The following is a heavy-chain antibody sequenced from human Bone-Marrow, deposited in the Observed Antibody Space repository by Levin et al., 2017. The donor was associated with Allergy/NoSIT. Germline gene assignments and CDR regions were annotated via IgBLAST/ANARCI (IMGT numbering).Heavy chain of an antibody. CDR2: IYHSGST. V-gene: IGHV4-38-2*01. CDR3: ARVPIVSIAAVSHDY. CDR1: GYSISSGYY. Sequence: GSLRLSCAVSGYSISSGYYWGWIRQPPGKGLEWIGSIYHSGSTYYNPSLKSRVTISVDTSKNQFSLKLSSVTAADTAVYYCARVPIVSIAAVSHDYWGQGTLVTVSS. J-gene: IGHJ4*02. D-gene: IGHD6-13*01.